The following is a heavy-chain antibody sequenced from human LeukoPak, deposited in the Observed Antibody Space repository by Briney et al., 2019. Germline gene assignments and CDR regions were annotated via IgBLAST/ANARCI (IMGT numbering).Heavy chain of an antibody. CDR2: IYYSGST. D-gene: IGHD1-26*01. J-gene: IGHJ4*02. CDR3: ARREEEYFDY. V-gene: IGHV4-39*01. CDR1: GGSISSSSYY. Sequence: SETPSLTCTVSGGSISSSSYYWGWIRQPPGKGLEWIGTIYYSGSTYYNPSLKSRVTISVDTSKNQFSLKLSSVTAADAAVYYCARREEEYFDYWGQGTLVTVSS.